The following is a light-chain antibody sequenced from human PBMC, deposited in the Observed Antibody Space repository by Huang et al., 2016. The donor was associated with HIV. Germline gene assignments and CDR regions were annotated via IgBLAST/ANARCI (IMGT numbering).Light chain of an antibody. V-gene: IGKV3-11*01. Sequence: IVLTQSPATLSWYPGERVTLSCRASQSVCNDIAWYQQHPGQSPQLLIYDTSNRAPGTPVRFSGSGSGTDFTLTISSLESEDFAVYYCQQRISGVTFGGGTKVQVK. CDR2: DTS. CDR1: QSVCND. J-gene: IGKJ4*01. CDR3: QQRISGVT.